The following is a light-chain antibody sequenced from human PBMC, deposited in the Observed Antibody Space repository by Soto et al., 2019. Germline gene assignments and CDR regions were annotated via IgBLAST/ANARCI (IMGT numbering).Light chain of an antibody. J-gene: IGKJ5*01. CDR1: QSISRW. Sequence: TQSPGTLSLSPGERATLSCRASQSISRWLAWHQQKLGQAPKLLIYEASSLASGVPSRFSGSGSGTEFILTISSLQPDDFATYYCQQYSTYSPYTFGQGTRLEIK. V-gene: IGKV1-5*03. CDR3: QQYSTYSPYT. CDR2: EAS.